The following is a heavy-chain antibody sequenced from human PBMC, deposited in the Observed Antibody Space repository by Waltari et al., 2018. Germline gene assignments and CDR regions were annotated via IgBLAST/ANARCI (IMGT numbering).Heavy chain of an antibody. CDR1: GGSINSGTHY. J-gene: IGHJ4*02. Sequence: QLRLQESGPGLVKPSETLSLTCTVSGGSINSGTHYWGWIRQPPGKGLEWIGNIYSSGSTYSNPSPLSRLTISLDTAKNQFSLKLTSVTVADTAVYYCATDPSIPGSSDDSWGQGALVTVSS. D-gene: IGHD1-26*01. V-gene: IGHV4-39*07. CDR2: IYSSGST. CDR3: ATDPSIPGSSDDS.